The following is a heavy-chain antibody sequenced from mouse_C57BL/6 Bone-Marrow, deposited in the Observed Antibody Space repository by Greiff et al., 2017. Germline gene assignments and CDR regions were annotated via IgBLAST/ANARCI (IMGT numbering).Heavy chain of an antibody. CDR3: ASYYGSSLGFAY. J-gene: IGHJ3*01. CDR1: GFTFSDFY. V-gene: IGHV7-1*01. CDR2: SRNKANDYTT. D-gene: IGHD1-1*01. Sequence: EVKLVESGGGLVQSGRSLRLSCATSGFTFSDFYMEWVRQAPGKGLEWIAASRNKANDYTTEYSASVKGRFIVSRDTSQSILYLQMNALRAEDTAIYYCASYYGSSLGFAYWGQGTLVTVSA.